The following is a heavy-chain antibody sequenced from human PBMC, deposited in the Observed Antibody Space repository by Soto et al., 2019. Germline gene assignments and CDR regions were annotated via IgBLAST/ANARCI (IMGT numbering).Heavy chain of an antibody. J-gene: IGHJ3*02. CDR3: AKLRSSTWTQYAFDI. D-gene: IGHD6-13*01. CDR1: GFTFSSYG. CDR2: ISYDGSNK. V-gene: IGHV3-30*18. Sequence: GGSLILSCAASGFTFSSYGMHWVRQAPGKGLEWVAIISYDGSNKYYGDSVKGRFTISRDNSKNTLYLQMNSLRAEDTAVYYCAKLRSSTWTQYAFDIWGHGTMVTVSS.